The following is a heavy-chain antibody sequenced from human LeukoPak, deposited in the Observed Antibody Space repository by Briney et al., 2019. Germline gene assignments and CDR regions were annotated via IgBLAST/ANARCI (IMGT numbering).Heavy chain of an antibody. CDR1: GYTYTSYD. D-gene: IGHD3-3*01. J-gene: IGHJ6*03. V-gene: IGHV1-8*01. CDR3: ARSITIFGVVRYYYYYMAV. Sequence: GASVKVSCKASGYTYTSYDINWVRQATGQGLEWMGWMNPNSGNTGYAQKFQGRVTMTRNTSISTAYMELSSLRSEDTAVYYCARSITIFGVVRYYYYYMAVWSKGTTVTVSS. CDR2: MNPNSGNT.